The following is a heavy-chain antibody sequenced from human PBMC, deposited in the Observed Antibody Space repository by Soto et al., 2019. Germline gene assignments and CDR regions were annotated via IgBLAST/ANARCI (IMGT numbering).Heavy chain of an antibody. Sequence: QVQLVESGGGVVQPGRSLRLSCAASGFTFSSYGMHWVRQAPGKGLEWVAVIWYDGSNKYYADSVKGRFTISRDNSKNTLYLQMNSLRAEDTAVYYSARGVAGNDYWGQGTLVTVSS. D-gene: IGHD6-19*01. CDR1: GFTFSSYG. CDR3: ARGVAGNDY. J-gene: IGHJ4*02. CDR2: IWYDGSNK. V-gene: IGHV3-33*01.